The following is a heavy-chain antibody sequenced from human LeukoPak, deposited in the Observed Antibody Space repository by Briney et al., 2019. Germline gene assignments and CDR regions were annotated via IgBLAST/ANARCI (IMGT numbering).Heavy chain of an antibody. CDR3: AKEPCGGDRYYYYYMDV. D-gene: IGHD2-21*02. Sequence: GGTLRLSCAASGFTFSSYGMSWVRQAPGKGLEWVSAISGSGGSTYYADSVKGRFTISRDNSKNTLYLQMNSLRAEDTAVYYCAKEPCGGDRYYYYYMDVWGKGTTVTISS. CDR1: GFTFSSYG. J-gene: IGHJ6*03. CDR2: ISGSGGST. V-gene: IGHV3-23*01.